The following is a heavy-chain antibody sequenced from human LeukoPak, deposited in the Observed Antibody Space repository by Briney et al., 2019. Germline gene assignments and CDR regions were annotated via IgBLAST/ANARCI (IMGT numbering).Heavy chain of an antibody. Sequence: PGGSLRLSCAASGFTFNSYAMSWVRQAPGKGLEWVSAISGSGGSTYYADSVKGRFTISRDNSKNTLYLQMNSLRAEDTAVYYCAKDIRVYAWRLDGDYWGQGTLVTVSS. CDR3: AKDIRVYAWRLDGDY. V-gene: IGHV3-23*01. CDR2: ISGSGGST. CDR1: GFTFNSYA. J-gene: IGHJ4*02. D-gene: IGHD2-8*01.